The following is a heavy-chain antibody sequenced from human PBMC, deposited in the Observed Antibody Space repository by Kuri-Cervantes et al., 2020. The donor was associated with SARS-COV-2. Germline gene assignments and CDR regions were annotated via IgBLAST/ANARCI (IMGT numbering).Heavy chain of an antibody. J-gene: IGHJ6*03. CDR3: ARTGAGDGYYYMDV. Sequence: ASVKVSCKASGDTFSSYDINWVRQATGQGLEWMGWINPNSGGTNYAQKFQGRVTMTRDTSISTAYMEPSRLRSDDTAVYYCARTGAGDGYYYMDVWGKGTTVTVSS. D-gene: IGHD3-10*01. CDR1: GDTFSSYD. V-gene: IGHV1-2*02. CDR2: INPNSGGT.